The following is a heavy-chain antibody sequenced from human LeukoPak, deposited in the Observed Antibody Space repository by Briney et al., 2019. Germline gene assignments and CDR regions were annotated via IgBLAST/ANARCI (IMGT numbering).Heavy chain of an antibody. CDR2: INPNSGGT. CDR1: GYTFTGYY. V-gene: IGHV1-2*02. CDR3: ARVRDSSSWVNWFDP. Sequence: ASVKVSCKASGYTFTGYYMHWVRQAPGQGLEWMGWINPNSGGTNYAQKFQGRVTMTRDTSISTAYMELSRLRSDDTAVYYCARVRDSSSWVNWFDPWGQGTLVTVSS. J-gene: IGHJ5*02. D-gene: IGHD6-13*01.